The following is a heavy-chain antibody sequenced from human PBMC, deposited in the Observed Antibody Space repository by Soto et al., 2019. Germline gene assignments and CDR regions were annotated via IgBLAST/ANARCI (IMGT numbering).Heavy chain of an antibody. D-gene: IGHD3-9*01. CDR3: ARLSFYDILTGDYYYYYGMDV. V-gene: IGHV4-39*01. J-gene: IGHJ6*02. CDR1: GGSISSSSYY. CDR2: IYYSGST. Sequence: PSETLSLTCTVSGGSISSSSYYWGWIRQPPGKGLEWIGSIYYSGSTYYNPSLKSRVTISVDTSKNQFSLKLSSVTAADTAVYYCARLSFYDILTGDYYYYYGMDVWRQGTTVTVSS.